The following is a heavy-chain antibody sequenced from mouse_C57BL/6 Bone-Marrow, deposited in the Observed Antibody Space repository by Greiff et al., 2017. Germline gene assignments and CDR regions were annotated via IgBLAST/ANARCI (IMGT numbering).Heavy chain of an antibody. D-gene: IGHD1-1*01. V-gene: IGHV1-81*01. CDR2: IYPRSGNT. Sequence: VQLQQSGAELARPGASVKLSCKASGYTFTSYGKSWVKQRTGQGLEWIGEIYPRSGNTYYNEKFKGKATLTADKSSSTAYMELRSLTSEDSAVYFCSYYYGSRVYAMDSWGQGTSVTVSS. CDR3: SYYYGSRVYAMDS. J-gene: IGHJ4*01. CDR1: GYTFTSYG.